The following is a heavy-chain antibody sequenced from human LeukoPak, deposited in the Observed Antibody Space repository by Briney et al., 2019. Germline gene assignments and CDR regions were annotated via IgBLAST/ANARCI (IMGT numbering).Heavy chain of an antibody. CDR1: GYTFTSYY. J-gene: IGHJ6*03. D-gene: IGHD6-13*01. V-gene: IGHV1-46*01. CDR3: ARTEYSSSWPSFYYYYMDV. CDR2: INPSGGST. Sequence: ASVKVSCKASGYTFTSYYMHWVRQAPGQGLEWMGIINPSGGSTSYAQKFQGRVTMTRDTSISTAYMELSRLRSGDTAVYYCARTEYSSSWPSFYYYYMDVWGKGTTVTVSS.